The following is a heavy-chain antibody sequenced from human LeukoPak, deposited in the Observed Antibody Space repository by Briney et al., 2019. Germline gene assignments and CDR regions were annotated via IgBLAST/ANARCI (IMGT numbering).Heavy chain of an antibody. CDR1: GFTFSSYA. V-gene: IGHV3-30*14. CDR2: ISYDGSNK. J-gene: IGHJ1*01. CDR3: VKDDVYYYDSGAYPH. Sequence: PGRSLRLSCAASGFTFSSYAMHWVRQAPGKGLEWVAVISYDGSNKYYADSVKGRFTISRDNSKNTLYLQMSSLRAEDTAVYYCVKDDVYYYDSGAYPHWGQGTLVTVSS. D-gene: IGHD3-22*01.